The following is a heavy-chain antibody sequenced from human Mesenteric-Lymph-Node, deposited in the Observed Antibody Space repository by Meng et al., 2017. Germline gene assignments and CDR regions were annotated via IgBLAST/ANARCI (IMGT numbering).Heavy chain of an antibody. D-gene: IGHD3-10*01. Sequence: SGPTLVKPTQTLTLTCTFSGFSLSTSGMCVSWVRQPPGKALEWLALIDWDDDKYYSTSLKTRLTISKDTSKNQVVLTMTNMDPVDTATYYCARIRTDGSGSYYYFDYWGQGTLVTVSS. CDR3: ARIRTDGSGSYYYFDY. V-gene: IGHV2-70*20. J-gene: IGHJ4*02. CDR2: IDWDDDK. CDR1: GFSLSTSGMC.